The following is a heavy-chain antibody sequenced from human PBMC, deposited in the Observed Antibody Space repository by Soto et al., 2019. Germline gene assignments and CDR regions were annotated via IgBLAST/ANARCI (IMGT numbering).Heavy chain of an antibody. Sequence: SETLSLTCTVSGDSISSYFWSWIRQPPGKGLEWIGYVYSTEITNYNPSLKSRVAMSIDTSKIQFSLKVRSVTAADTAVYYCARGSEAWFDPWGQGTLVTVS. CDR2: VYSTEIT. V-gene: IGHV4-59*01. J-gene: IGHJ5*02. CDR1: GDSISSYF. CDR3: ARGSEAWFDP.